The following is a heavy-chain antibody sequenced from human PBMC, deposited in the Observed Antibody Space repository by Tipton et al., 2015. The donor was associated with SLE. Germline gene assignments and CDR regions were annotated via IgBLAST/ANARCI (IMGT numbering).Heavy chain of an antibody. D-gene: IGHD3-3*01. Sequence: TLSLTCTVSGGSISSYYWSRIRQPPGKGLEWIGYIYYSGSTNYNPSLKSRVTISVDTSKNQFSLKLSSVTAADTAVYYCARSHLEWLLYYFDYWGQGTLVTVSS. CDR3: ARSHLEWLLYYFDY. CDR2: IYYSGST. CDR1: GGSISSYY. V-gene: IGHV4-59*01. J-gene: IGHJ4*02.